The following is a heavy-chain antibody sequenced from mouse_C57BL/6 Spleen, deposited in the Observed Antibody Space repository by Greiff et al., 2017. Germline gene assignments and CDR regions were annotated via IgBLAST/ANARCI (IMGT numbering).Heavy chain of an antibody. Sequence: VQLQQSGAELVKPGASVKISCKASGYAFSSYWMNWVKQRPGKGLEWIGQIYPGDGDTNYNGKFKGKATLTADKSSSTAYMQLRSLTSEDSAVYFCAREDYDGLYYFDYWGQGTTLTVSS. CDR1: GYAFSSYW. CDR3: AREDYDGLYYFDY. D-gene: IGHD2-3*01. V-gene: IGHV1-80*01. J-gene: IGHJ2*01. CDR2: IYPGDGDT.